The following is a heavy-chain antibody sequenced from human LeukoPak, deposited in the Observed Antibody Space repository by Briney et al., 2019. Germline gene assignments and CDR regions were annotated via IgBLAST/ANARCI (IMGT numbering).Heavy chain of an antibody. CDR2: INHTGST. D-gene: IGHD2-2*01. V-gene: IGHV4-34*01. J-gene: IGHJ4*02. CDR1: GGSFSGYY. Sequence: PSETLSLTCAAHGGSFSGYYWSWIRQPPGKGLEWIGEINHTGSTNYKSSLKSRVIISVDTSKNQFSLRLSSVTAADTAVYFCARGDGIPAAPLDYWGQGTLVTVSS. CDR3: ARGDGIPAAPLDY.